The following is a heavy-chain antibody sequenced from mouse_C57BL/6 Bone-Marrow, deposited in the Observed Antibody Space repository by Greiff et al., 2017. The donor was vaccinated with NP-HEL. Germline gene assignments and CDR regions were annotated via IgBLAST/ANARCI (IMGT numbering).Heavy chain of an antibody. CDR2: IYPRDGST. CDR3: ARIYYDYDWYFDV. D-gene: IGHD2-4*01. CDR1: GYTFTDHT. V-gene: IGHV1-78*01. J-gene: IGHJ1*03. Sequence: VQLQQSDAELVKPGASVKISCKVSGYTFTDHTIHWIKQRPEQGLEWIGYIYPRDGSTKYNEKFKGKATLTADKSSSTAYMQLNSLTSEDSAVYFCARIYYDYDWYFDVWGTGTTVTVSS.